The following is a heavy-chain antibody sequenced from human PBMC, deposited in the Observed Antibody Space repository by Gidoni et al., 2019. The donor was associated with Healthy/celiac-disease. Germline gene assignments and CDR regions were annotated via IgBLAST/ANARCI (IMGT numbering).Heavy chain of an antibody. J-gene: IGHJ4*02. Sequence: GHTLTRYAVHQVRQARGQRLEWMGWLNAGNGNTKYSQKFQGRVTITRDTSASTAYMELSILSSEDTAVYYCARDNDSSGKYYFDYWGQGTLVTVSS. CDR2: LNAGNGNT. CDR3: ARDNDSSGKYYFDY. CDR1: GHTLTRYA. D-gene: IGHD3-22*01. V-gene: IGHV1-3*01.